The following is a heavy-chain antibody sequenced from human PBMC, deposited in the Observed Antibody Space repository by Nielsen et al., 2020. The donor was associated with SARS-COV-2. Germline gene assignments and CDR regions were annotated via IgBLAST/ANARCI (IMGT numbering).Heavy chain of an antibody. J-gene: IGHJ4*02. V-gene: IGHV3-30*03. CDR1: GFTFSSYG. D-gene: IGHD1-26*01. CDR2: ISYDGSNK. CDR3: ARAGYSGSYWAGY. Sequence: GESLKISCAASGFTFSSYGMHWVRQAPGKGLEWVAVISYDGSNKYNADSVKGRFTISRDNSKNTLYLQMNSLRAEDTAVYYCARAGYSGSYWAGYWGQGTLVTVSS.